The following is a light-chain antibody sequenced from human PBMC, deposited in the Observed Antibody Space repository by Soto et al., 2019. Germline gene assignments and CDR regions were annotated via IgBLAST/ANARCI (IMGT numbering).Light chain of an antibody. CDR1: QNIERW. CDR3: QQYSTYPWT. Sequence: PLTQSPSTLSASVGDRVPITCRASQNIERWLAWYQQKPGKAPKLLLYDVSSLESGVPSRFSGSGSGTEFILSISSLQPDDFATYYCQQYSTYPWTFGQGTKVDIK. J-gene: IGKJ1*01. V-gene: IGKV1-5*01. CDR2: DVS.